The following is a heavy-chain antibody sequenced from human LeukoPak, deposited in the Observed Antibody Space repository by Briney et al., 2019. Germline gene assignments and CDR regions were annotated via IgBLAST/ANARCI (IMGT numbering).Heavy chain of an antibody. D-gene: IGHD4-17*01. J-gene: IGHJ5*02. Sequence: PSETLSLTCAVYGGSFSGYYWSWIRQPAGKGLEWIGRIHTSGSTNYNPSLKSRLTMSVDTSKNQFSLKLNSVTAADTAVYYCVRAGDYGDYVGWFDPWGQGTLVTVSS. CDR2: IHTSGST. CDR1: GGSFSGYY. V-gene: IGHV4-59*10. CDR3: VRAGDYGDYVGWFDP.